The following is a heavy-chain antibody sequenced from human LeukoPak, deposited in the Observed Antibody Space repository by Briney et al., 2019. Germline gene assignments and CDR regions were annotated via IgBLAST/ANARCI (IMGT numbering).Heavy chain of an antibody. V-gene: IGHV3-48*04. CDR3: ARGCSSTSCKLIGPFDY. J-gene: IGHJ4*02. D-gene: IGHD2-2*01. CDR2: ISSSSSTI. CDR1: GFTFSSYS. Sequence: PGGSLRLSCAASGFTFSSYSMNWVRQAPGKGLEWVSYISSSSSTIYYADSVKGRITISRDNAKNSLYLQMNSLRAEDTAVYYCARGCSSTSCKLIGPFDYWGQGTLVTVSS.